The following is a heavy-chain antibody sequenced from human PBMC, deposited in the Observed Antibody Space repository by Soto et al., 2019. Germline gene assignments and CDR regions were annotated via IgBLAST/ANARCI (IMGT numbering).Heavy chain of an antibody. D-gene: IGHD6-19*01. CDR2: MNPSSGKT. J-gene: IGHJ4*02. Sequence: QVQLVQSGAEVKTPGASVKVSCKASGYTFTDYDINWVRQAPGQGLEWVGRMNPSSGKTDYAQNFQARVTMTRDTSIRTAYMERSNLGYDDTAVFYCSTWGRDGWYTGFFWGQGTLVTVAS. CDR3: STWGRDGWYTGFF. CDR1: GYTFTDYD. V-gene: IGHV1-8*01.